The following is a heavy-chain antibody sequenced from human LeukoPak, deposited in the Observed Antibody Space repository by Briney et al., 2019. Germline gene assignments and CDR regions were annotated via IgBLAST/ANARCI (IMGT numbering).Heavy chain of an antibody. J-gene: IGHJ4*02. V-gene: IGHV3-49*03. CDR3: TRDRADYYDSSGYYTFDY. CDR1: GFTFGDYA. Sequence: GGSLRLSCTASGFTFGDYAMSWFRQAPGKGLEWVGFIRSKAYGGTTEYAESVKGRFTISRDDSKSIAYLQLTSLKTEDTAVYYCTRDRADYYDSSGYYTFDYWGQGTLVTVPS. D-gene: IGHD3-22*01. CDR2: IRSKAYGGTT.